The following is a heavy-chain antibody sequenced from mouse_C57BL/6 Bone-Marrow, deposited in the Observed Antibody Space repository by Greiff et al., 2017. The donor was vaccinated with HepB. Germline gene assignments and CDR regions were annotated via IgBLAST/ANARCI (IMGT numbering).Heavy chain of an antibody. Sequence: EVQRVESGGGLVKPGGSLKLSCAASGFTFSSYAMSWARQTPEKRLEWVATISDGGSYTYYPDNVKGRFTISRDNAKNNLYLQMSHLKSEDTAMYYCARVTAMITTRVYYFDYWGQGTTLTVSS. CDR3: ARVTAMITTRVYYFDY. J-gene: IGHJ2*01. V-gene: IGHV5-4*01. D-gene: IGHD2-4*01. CDR2: ISDGGSYT. CDR1: GFTFSSYA.